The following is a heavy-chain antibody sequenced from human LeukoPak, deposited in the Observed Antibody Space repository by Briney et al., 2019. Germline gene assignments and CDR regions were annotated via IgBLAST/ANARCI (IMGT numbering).Heavy chain of an antibody. CDR1: GCTFTGQY. CDR3: ARSYSYDSSGYYGAK. J-gene: IGHJ4*02. D-gene: IGHD3-22*01. V-gene: IGHV1-2*02. Sequence: ASVKVSCKASGCTFTGQYIHWVRQAPGQGPEWMGWINPNSGGTNYAQKFQGRVTMTRDTSISTAYMEVSSLRSDDTAVYYCARSYSYDSSGYYGAKWGQGTLVTVSS. CDR2: INPNSGGT.